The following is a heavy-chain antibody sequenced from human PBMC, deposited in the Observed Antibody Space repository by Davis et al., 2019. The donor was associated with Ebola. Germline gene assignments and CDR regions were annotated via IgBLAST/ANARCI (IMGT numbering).Heavy chain of an antibody. CDR2: ISFDGTSE. J-gene: IGHJ4*01. D-gene: IGHD5-24*01. CDR3: VREVRDGYDYFDY. Sequence: GESLKISCAASGFTFRSYTMHWVRQAPGKGLEWVAIISFDGTSEDYADSVKGRFTISRDNSKNTVSLHMTRLSAADTAVYFCVREVRDGYDYFDYWGPGTLVTVSS. CDR1: GFTFRSYT. V-gene: IGHV3-30-3*01.